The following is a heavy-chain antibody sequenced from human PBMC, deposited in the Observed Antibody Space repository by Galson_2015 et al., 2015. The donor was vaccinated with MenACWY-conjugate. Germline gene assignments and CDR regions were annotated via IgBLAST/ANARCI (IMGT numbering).Heavy chain of an antibody. J-gene: IGHJ4*02. Sequence: SLRLSCAPSGFTFSNYWMHWVRQAPGKGLEWVSHIDPDGSTTDYAESMKGRFTISRDNAKNTLFLQIHSLRVEDTAVYYCATAGSYRSDSWGQGALVTVSS. D-gene: IGHD1-26*01. CDR2: IDPDGSTT. CDR1: GFTFSNYW. V-gene: IGHV3-74*01. CDR3: ATAGSYRSDS.